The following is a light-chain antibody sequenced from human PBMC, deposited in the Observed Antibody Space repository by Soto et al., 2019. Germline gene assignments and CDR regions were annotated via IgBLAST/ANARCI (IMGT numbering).Light chain of an antibody. CDR3: QQYGGSSWT. CDR2: GAS. Sequence: IVLTQSPGTLSLSPGERATLSCRASQSVADIYLAWYQQKPGQAPRLLIYGASNRATGIPDRFSGSGSGTDFTLTISRLEPEDFAVYYCQQYGGSSWTFGQGTKVDIK. V-gene: IGKV3-20*01. CDR1: QSVADIY. J-gene: IGKJ1*01.